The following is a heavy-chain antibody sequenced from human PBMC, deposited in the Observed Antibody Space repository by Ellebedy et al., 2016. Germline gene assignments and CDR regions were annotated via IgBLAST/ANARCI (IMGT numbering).Heavy chain of an antibody. CDR3: ALTTVTTTHIEN. CDR2: IYYSGST. Sequence: SETLSLTCAVYGGSFSGYYWSWIRQPPGKGLEWIGSIYYSGSTYYNPSLKSRVTISVDTSKNQFSLKLSSVTAADTAVYYCALTTVTTTHIENWGQGTLVTVSS. V-gene: IGHV4-34*01. D-gene: IGHD4-17*01. CDR1: GGSFSGYY. J-gene: IGHJ4*02.